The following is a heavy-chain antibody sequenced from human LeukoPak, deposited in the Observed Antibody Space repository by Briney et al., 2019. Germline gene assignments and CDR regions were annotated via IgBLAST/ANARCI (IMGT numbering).Heavy chain of an antibody. D-gene: IGHD3-22*01. CDR2: ISYDGSKK. J-gene: IGHJ3*02. Sequence: GGSLRLSCAASGFTFSCYGMHWVRQAPGKGLEWVAVISYDGSKKYYADSVKGRFTISRDSSKNMLYLQMNSLRVEDTAVYYCAKGFSSGPWDACDIWGQGTMVTVSS. V-gene: IGHV3-30*18. CDR3: AKGFSSGPWDACDI. CDR1: GFTFSCYG.